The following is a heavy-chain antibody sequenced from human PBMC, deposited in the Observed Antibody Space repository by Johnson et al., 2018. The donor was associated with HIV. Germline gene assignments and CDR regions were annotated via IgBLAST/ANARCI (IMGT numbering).Heavy chain of an antibody. Sequence: QVQLVESGGGVVQPGGSLRLSCAASGFTFSDYYMSWIRQAPGKGLEWVSYISSSGSTIYYADSVKGRFTISRDNAKNSLYLQMNSLRAEDTAVYYCARPHFATVLQFFGGAFDIWGQGTMVTVSS. V-gene: IGHV3-11*04. CDR2: ISSSGSTI. D-gene: IGHD3-3*01. CDR3: ARPHFATVLQFFGGAFDI. J-gene: IGHJ3*02. CDR1: GFTFSDYY.